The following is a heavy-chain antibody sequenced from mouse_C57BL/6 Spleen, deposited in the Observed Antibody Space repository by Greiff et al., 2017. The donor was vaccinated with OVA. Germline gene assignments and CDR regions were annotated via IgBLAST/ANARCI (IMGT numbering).Heavy chain of an antibody. J-gene: IGHJ3*01. CDR3: ARERNRDYDSFAY. Sequence: VQLQQSGPELVKPGASVKMSCKASGYTFTDYNMHWVKQSHGKSLEWIGYINPNNGGTSYNQKFKGKATLTVNKSSSTAYMELRSLTSEDSAVYYCARERNRDYDSFAYWGQGTLVTVSA. CDR1: GYTFTDYN. D-gene: IGHD2-4*01. V-gene: IGHV1-22*01. CDR2: INPNNGGT.